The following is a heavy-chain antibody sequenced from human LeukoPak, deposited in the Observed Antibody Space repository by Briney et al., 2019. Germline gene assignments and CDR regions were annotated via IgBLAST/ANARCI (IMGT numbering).Heavy chain of an antibody. CDR2: IYYSGST. CDR3: ARVRTYYDSSGPAHYFDY. CDR1: GGSISSYY. Sequence: PSETLSLTCTVSGGSISSYYWSWIRQPPGKGLEWIGYIYYSGSTNYNPSLKSRVTISVDTSKNQFSLKLSSVTAADTAVYYCARVRTYYDSSGPAHYFDYWGQGTLVTVSS. V-gene: IGHV4-59*12. J-gene: IGHJ4*02. D-gene: IGHD3-22*01.